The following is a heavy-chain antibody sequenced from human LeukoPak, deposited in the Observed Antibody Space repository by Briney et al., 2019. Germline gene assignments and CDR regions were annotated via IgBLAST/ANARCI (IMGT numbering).Heavy chain of an antibody. Sequence: KTSETLSLTCTVSGGSISSYYWSWIRQPPGKGLEWIGYIYYSGSTNYNPSLKSRVTISVDTSKNQSSLKLSSVTAADTAVYYCARGPNSSSFNWYFDLWGRGTLVTVSS. D-gene: IGHD6-13*01. CDR2: IYYSGST. CDR1: GGSISSYY. CDR3: ARGPNSSSFNWYFDL. V-gene: IGHV4-59*01. J-gene: IGHJ2*01.